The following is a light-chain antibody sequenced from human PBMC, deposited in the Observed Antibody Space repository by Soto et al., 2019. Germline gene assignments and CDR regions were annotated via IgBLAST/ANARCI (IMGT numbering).Light chain of an antibody. Sequence: DIQMTQSPSSLSASVGDRVTITCRASQGIGSDVGWYQQKPGKAPKRLIYGASTLQYGVPSRFSGSGSGTEFTRTISSLQPEDFATYYCLQHNSFPLTFGGGTKVEIK. CDR3: LQHNSFPLT. CDR1: QGIGSD. J-gene: IGKJ4*01. CDR2: GAS. V-gene: IGKV1-17*01.